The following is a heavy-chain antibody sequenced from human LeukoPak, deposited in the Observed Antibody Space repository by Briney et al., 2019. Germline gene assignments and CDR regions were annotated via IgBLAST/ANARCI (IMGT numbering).Heavy chain of an antibody. CDR1: GLTVSSNY. J-gene: IGHJ4*01. CDR2: SYSGGRT. CDR3: GSTSLLGSGVFDN. D-gene: IGHD3-10*02. V-gene: IGHV3-66*01. Sequence: GGSLRLSCAASGLTVSSNYMHWVRQGPGERLEWGSVSYSGGRTYYVDSVKGRFTISRDNSKNTLYLQMHSLRAEDTAVYYCGSTSLLGSGVFDNWGQGTLVTVSS.